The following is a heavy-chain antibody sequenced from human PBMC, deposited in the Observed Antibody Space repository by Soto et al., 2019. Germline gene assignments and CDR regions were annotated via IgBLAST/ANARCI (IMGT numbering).Heavy chain of an antibody. CDR3: ARGPSSWNGYYDF. J-gene: IGHJ4*02. Sequence: QVQLVQSGAEVKKPGSSVRVSCKASGGPFNRYSIIWVRQAPGQGLEWMGGIIPKIDIGKYAQKFQDRLTITADEFTSTAYMELSSLRYDDTAVYYCARGPSSWNGYYDFWGQGTLLTVSS. CDR2: IIPKIDIG. CDR1: GGPFNRYS. V-gene: IGHV1-69*01. D-gene: IGHD3-3*01.